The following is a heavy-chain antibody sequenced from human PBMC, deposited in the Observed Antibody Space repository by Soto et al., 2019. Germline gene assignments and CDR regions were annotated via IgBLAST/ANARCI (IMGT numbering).Heavy chain of an antibody. D-gene: IGHD3-3*01. Sequence: SETLSLTCTVSGGSISSYHWSWIRQPPGKGLEWIGYIYYSGSTNYNPSLKSRVTISVDTSKNQFSLNLSSVTAADTAVYYWARQSSRFLEWLLVDNWFDPWGQGTLVTVSA. CDR2: IYYSGST. J-gene: IGHJ5*02. CDR3: ARQSSRFLEWLLVDNWFDP. V-gene: IGHV4-59*08. CDR1: GGSISSYH.